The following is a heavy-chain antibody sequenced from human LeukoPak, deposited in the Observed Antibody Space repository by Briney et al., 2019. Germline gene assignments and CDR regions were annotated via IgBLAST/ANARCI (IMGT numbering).Heavy chain of an antibody. CDR2: INSDGSEK. V-gene: IGHV3-7*01. D-gene: IGHD1-26*01. CDR1: RTTFIHYW. J-gene: IGHJ6*03. Sequence: GGSLRLSCAASRTTFIHYWMSWVRQAPGKGLEWVANINSDGSEKYYVDSIKGRFIISRDNAENSVYLHMNSLRAEDTAVYYCARDVRNRVGLNYYHQYMDVWGIGTTVTDPS. CDR3: ARDVRNRVGLNYYHQYMDV.